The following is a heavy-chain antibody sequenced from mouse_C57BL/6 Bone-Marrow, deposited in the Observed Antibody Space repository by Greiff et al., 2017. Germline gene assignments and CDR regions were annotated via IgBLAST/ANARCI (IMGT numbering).Heavy chain of an antibody. J-gene: IGHJ2*01. CDR3: AKEGRLLRYLFDY. CDR1: GYTFTSYW. Sequence: VQLQQPGAELVKPGASVTLSCKASGYTFTSYWMHWVKQRPGQGLEWIGMIHPNSGSTNYNEKFKSKATLTVDKSSSTAYMQLSSLTSEDSAVYCCAKEGRLLRYLFDYWGQGTTLTVSS. D-gene: IGHD1-1*01. CDR2: IHPNSGST. V-gene: IGHV1-64*01.